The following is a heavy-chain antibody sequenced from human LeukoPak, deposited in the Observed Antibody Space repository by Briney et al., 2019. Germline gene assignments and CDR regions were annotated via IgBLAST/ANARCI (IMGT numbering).Heavy chain of an antibody. V-gene: IGHV1-69*04. CDR1: GGTFSSYA. D-gene: IGHD3-22*01. CDR2: IIPIFGIA. J-gene: IGHJ3*02. CDR3: ARVDDSSGGAAFDI. Sequence: SVKVSCKASGGTFSSYAISWVRQAPGQGLEWMGRIIPIFGIANYAQKFQGRVTITADKSTSTAYMELSSLRSEDTAVYYCARVDDSSGGAAFDIWGQGTMVTVSS.